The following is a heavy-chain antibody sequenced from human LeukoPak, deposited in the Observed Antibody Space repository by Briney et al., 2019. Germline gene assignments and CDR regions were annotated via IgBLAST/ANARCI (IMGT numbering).Heavy chain of an antibody. CDR1: GGSISSGDYY. CDR2: IYYSGST. V-gene: IGHV4-30-4*08. Sequence: PSETLSLTCTVSGGSISSGDYYWSWIRQPPGKGLEWIGYIYYSGSTYYNPSLKTRVTISIDTSKNQFSLRLSSVTAADTAVYYCARCPSPGWFDPWGQGTLVTVSS. CDR3: ARCPSPGWFDP. J-gene: IGHJ5*02.